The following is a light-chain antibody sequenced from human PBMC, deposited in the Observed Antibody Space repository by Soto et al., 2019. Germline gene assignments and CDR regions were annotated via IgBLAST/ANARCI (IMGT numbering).Light chain of an antibody. CDR3: QQYNNWPRT. CDR1: QSVNTN. V-gene: IGKV3D-15*01. Sequence: EIVMTQSPATLSVSPGERATLSCRASQSVNTNVAWYQQEPGQAPRLLIYGASTRATGIPARFSGSVSGTEFALTIGSLQSEDFAVYYCQQYNNWPRTFGQGTKVEIK. CDR2: GAS. J-gene: IGKJ1*01.